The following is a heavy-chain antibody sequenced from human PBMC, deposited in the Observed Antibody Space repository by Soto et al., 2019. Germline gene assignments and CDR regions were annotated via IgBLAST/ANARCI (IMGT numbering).Heavy chain of an antibody. V-gene: IGHV4-39*01. J-gene: IGHJ4*02. CDR2: IYSSGTT. CDR3: ASDRLTKYGEGHLYYFDY. D-gene: IGHD3-3*01. Sequence: SETLSLTCTVSGGSITNTSYYWGWIRQPPGKGLEWMGSIYSSGTTYNNPSFKSRVTMSIDTSKNQFSLKLSSVTAADTAVYYCASDRLTKYGEGHLYYFDYWGQGALVTVSS. CDR1: GGSITNTSYY.